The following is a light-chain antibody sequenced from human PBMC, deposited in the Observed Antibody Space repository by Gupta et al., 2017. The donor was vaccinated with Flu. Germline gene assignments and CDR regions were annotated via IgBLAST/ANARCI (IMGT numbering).Light chain of an antibody. CDR1: HGIVYIDRNTY. V-gene: IGKV2-30*01. J-gene: IGKJ1*01. CDR2: QVS. CDR3: MQGAHWHWA. Sequence: DVVMTQSPLSLPVTLGQPASISCRSSHGIVYIDRNTYLHWFQQRPGQSPRRLIYQVSYRDSGVPDRFSGSGSGTDFTLKISRVEAEDVGIYFCMQGAHWHWAFGQGTTVEIK.